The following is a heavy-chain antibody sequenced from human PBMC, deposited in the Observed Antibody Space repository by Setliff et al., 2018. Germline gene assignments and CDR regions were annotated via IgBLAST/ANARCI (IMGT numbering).Heavy chain of an antibody. CDR1: GYTLTNYY. Sequence: ASVKVSCKASGYTLTNYYMHWVRQAPGQGLEWMGWISAYNGYIVYAQKFQGRVTMTTDTSTTTAYMEVRSLRSDDTAVYYCARDRKEIVVKPPAASLDYWGQGTQVTVSS. D-gene: IGHD2-2*01. V-gene: IGHV1-18*04. CDR3: ARDRKEIVVKPPAASLDY. J-gene: IGHJ4*02. CDR2: ISAYNGYI.